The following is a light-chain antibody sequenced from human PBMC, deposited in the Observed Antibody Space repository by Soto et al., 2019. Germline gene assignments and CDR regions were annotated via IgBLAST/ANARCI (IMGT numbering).Light chain of an antibody. CDR1: QSIAGY. V-gene: IGKV1-39*01. CDR3: QQSFSVPIT. Sequence: DIQMTQSPSSLSASVGDRVTITCRASQSIAGYLSWYQQRPGKAPKFLIYSASSLQRGVPSRFSGSGSGTDFSLTINGLQPEDSATYFCQQSFSVPITFGQGTRLEIK. J-gene: IGKJ5*01. CDR2: SAS.